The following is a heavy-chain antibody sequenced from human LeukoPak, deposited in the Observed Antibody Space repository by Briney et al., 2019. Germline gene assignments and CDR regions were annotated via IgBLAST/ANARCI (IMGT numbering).Heavy chain of an antibody. CDR1: GASITSNHW. CDR3: ARVEIAAAGTIVSY. Sequence: SGTLSLTCAVSGASITSNHWWSWARQAPGEGLEWIGEIYHGGATTYNPSLKGRVTMSVDKSKNEFSLSLRSVTAAGTAVYYCARVEIAAAGTIVSYWGQGTLVTVSS. J-gene: IGHJ4*02. V-gene: IGHV4-4*02. D-gene: IGHD6-13*01. CDR2: IYHGGAT.